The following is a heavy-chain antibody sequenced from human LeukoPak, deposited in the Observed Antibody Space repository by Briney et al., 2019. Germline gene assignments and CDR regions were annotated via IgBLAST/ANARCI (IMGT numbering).Heavy chain of an antibody. CDR3: ARVSYDSSGVWANNDAFDI. CDR1: GYTFTGYY. J-gene: IGHJ3*02. V-gene: IGHV1-2*02. Sequence: ASVKVSCKASGYTFTGYYMHWVRQAPGQGLEWMGWINPNSGGTNYAQKFQGRVTMTRDTSISTAYMELSRLRSDDTAVYYCARVSYDSSGVWANNDAFDIWGQGTMVTVSS. D-gene: IGHD3-22*01. CDR2: INPNSGGT.